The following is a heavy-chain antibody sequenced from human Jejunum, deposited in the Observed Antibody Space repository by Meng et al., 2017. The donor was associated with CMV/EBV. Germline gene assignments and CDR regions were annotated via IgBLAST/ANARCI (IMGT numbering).Heavy chain of an antibody. V-gene: IGHV1-69*06. Sequence: FSSYAISWVGQAPGQGLEWMGGIIPILEPTNYARKFQGRLTIIADKSTSTAYMELNSLKSEDTAVYYCARGVSWYHDGSGPYYFDYWGQGTLVTVSS. CDR1: FSSYA. CDR2: IIPILEPT. J-gene: IGHJ4*02. D-gene: IGHD3-22*01. CDR3: ARGVSWYHDGSGPYYFDY.